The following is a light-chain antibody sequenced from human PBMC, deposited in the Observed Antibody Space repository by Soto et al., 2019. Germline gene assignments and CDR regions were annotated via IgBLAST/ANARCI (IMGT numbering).Light chain of an antibody. Sequence: DIQMTQSPSILSASVGDRVTITCRASQSISSWLAWYQQKPGKAPKLLIYKASHLENGVPSRFSGSGSGTEFTLTISSLQPGDFATYYCPPANTYPWTFGQGAKVDIK. J-gene: IGKJ1*01. CDR1: QSISSW. CDR2: KAS. V-gene: IGKV1-5*03. CDR3: PPANTYPWT.